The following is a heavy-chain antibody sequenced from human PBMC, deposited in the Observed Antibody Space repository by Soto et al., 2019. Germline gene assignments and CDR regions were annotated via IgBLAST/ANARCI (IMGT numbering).Heavy chain of an antibody. CDR2: INDAIGNT. D-gene: IGHD3-10*01. Sequence: QVQLVQSGAEVKKPGASVKVSCKDSGYTFTNYAMHWVRQAPGQRLAWMGWINDAIGNTKYSQKFQGSVTITRDTSANTAYMGLSSLRSEDTAVYYCARRKVYGSGSYSFDYWGQGTLVTVSS. J-gene: IGHJ4*02. CDR1: GYTFTNYA. V-gene: IGHV1-3*01. CDR3: ARRKVYGSGSYSFDY.